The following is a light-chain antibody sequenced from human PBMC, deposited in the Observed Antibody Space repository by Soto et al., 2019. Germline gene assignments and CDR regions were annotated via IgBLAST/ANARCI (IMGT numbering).Light chain of an antibody. J-gene: IGKJ3*01. V-gene: IGKV3-15*01. CDR3: QQYNNWPPGAT. CDR1: LIVSTN. CDR2: YTS. Sequence: DIVMTQSPATLSLSPGDRATLSCWASLIVSTNLAWYQQKPGQAPRLLIYYTSTRATGIPARFSGSGSAKEFTLTISSLQPEDSAVYYCQQYNNWPPGATFGPGTKV.